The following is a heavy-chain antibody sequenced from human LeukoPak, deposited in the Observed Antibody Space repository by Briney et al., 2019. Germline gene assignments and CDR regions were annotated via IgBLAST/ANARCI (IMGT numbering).Heavy chain of an antibody. CDR3: AKEGEQQLPQTYYFDY. CDR1: GFTFSSYA. J-gene: IGHJ4*02. D-gene: IGHD6-13*01. CDR2: ISGSGGST. Sequence: GGSLRLSCAASGFTFSSYAMSWVRQAPGKGLEWVSAISGSGGSTYYADSVKGRFTISRDNSKNTLYLQMNSLRAEDTAVYYCAKEGEQQLPQTYYFDYWGQGTLVTVSS. V-gene: IGHV3-23*01.